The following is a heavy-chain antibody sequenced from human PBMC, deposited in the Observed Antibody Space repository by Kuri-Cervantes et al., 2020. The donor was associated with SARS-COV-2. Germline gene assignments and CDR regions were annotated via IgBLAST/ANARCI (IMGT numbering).Heavy chain of an antibody. V-gene: IGHV3-48*03. CDR1: GFTFSSYE. J-gene: IGHJ4*02. D-gene: IGHD6-13*01. CDR3: ARASSSSFGY. Sequence: GGSLRLSCAASGFTFSSYEMNWVRQAPGKGLEWVSYISSSGSTIYYADSVKGRFTISRDNAKNSLYLQMNSLRAEDTAVYYCARASSSSFGYWGQGTLVTVSS. CDR2: ISSSGSTI.